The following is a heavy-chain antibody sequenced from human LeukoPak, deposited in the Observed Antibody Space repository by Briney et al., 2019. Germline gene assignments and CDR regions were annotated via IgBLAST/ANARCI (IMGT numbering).Heavy chain of an antibody. CDR3: AREAIMITFGGGLEVKAFDI. CDR1: GGSISSSSYY. Sequence: PSETLSLTCTVSGGSISSSSYYWGWIRQPPGKGLEWIGSIYYSGSTYYNPSLKSRVTISVDTSKNQFSLKLSSVTAADTAVYYCAREAIMITFGGGLEVKAFDIWGQGTMVTVSS. J-gene: IGHJ3*02. V-gene: IGHV4-39*02. D-gene: IGHD3-16*01. CDR2: IYYSGST.